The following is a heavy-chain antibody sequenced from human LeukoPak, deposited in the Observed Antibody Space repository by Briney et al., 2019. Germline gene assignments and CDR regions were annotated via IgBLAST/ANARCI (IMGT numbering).Heavy chain of an antibody. V-gene: IGHV1-18*01. D-gene: IGHD5-18*01. Sequence: GASVKVSCKASGYTFTSYGISWVRQAPGQGLEWMGWISAYNGNTNYAQKLQGRVSMTTDTSTSTAYMELRSLRSDDTAVYYCAIELREYSYGYSHYFDYWGQGTLVTVSP. CDR1: GYTFTSYG. CDR2: ISAYNGNT. CDR3: AIELREYSYGYSHYFDY. J-gene: IGHJ4*02.